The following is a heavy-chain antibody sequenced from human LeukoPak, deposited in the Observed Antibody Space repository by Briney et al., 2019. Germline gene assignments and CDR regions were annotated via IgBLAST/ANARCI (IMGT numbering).Heavy chain of an antibody. J-gene: IGHJ4*02. Sequence: SETLSLTCTVSGDSISSYYWSWIRQPPAKGLEWIGYIYYSGSTNYNPSLKSRVTISVDTSKNQFSLKLSSVTAADTALYYCARGEFVGYYFDYWGQGTLVTVSS. CDR2: IYYSGST. V-gene: IGHV4-59*01. CDR1: GDSISSYY. D-gene: IGHD3-10*01. CDR3: ARGEFVGYYFDY.